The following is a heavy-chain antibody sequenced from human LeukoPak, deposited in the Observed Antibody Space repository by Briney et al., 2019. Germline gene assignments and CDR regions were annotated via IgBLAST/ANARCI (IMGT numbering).Heavy chain of an antibody. CDR3: AQQVGYCSSGSCYFTY. V-gene: IGHV3-23*01. CDR1: RFSFNTYA. J-gene: IGHJ1*01. CDR2: ISNTGGST. Sequence: PGGSLRLSCAASRFSFNTYAMSGGRQAPGKGQEWGSAISNTGGSTYYADSVKGRFTISRDKSKNTLSLQITRLKAEDTAVYYCAQQVGYCSSGSCYFTYWGQGTLVTVSS. D-gene: IGHD2-15*01.